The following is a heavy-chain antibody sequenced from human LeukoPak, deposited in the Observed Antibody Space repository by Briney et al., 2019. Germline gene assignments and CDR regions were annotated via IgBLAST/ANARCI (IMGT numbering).Heavy chain of an antibody. J-gene: IGHJ4*02. CDR1: GFTFSAYW. Sequence: GRSLRLSCAASGFTFSAYWMTWVRQVPGKGLEWVANVGRDGREKNYVDSVEGRFTISRDNGKKSLDLEMNSLRVEDTALYYCAKVGTWELQRVFENWGQGTLVTVSS. D-gene: IGHD1-26*01. CDR3: AKVGTWELQRVFEN. V-gene: IGHV3-7*01. CDR2: VGRDGREK.